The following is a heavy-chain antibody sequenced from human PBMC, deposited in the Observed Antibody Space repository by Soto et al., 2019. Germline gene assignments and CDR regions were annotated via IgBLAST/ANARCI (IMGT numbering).Heavy chain of an antibody. D-gene: IGHD3-3*01. CDR3: ARGVGVYDFWSGYLHDAFDI. CDR2: IYYSGST. CDR1: GGSMYSYY. V-gene: IGHV4-59*13. Sequence: LTCTVSGGSMYSYYWTWVRQPPRKGLEWIGYIYYSGSTNYNPSLKSRVTISVDTSKNQFSLKLSSVTAADTAVYYCARGVGVYDFWSGYLHDAFDIWGQGTMVTVSS. J-gene: IGHJ3*02.